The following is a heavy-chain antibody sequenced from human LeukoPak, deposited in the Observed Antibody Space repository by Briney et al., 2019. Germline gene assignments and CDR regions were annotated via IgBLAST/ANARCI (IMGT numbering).Heavy chain of an antibody. CDR1: GFTFSSYA. V-gene: IGHV3-23*01. CDR3: AKDRGGGGWYFDY. CDR2: ISGRGGST. D-gene: IGHD6-19*01. J-gene: IGHJ4*02. Sequence: GGSLRLSCAASGFTFSSYAMTWVRQAPGKGLEWVSAISGRGGSTYYADSVKGRFTISRDNSKNMLYLQMNSLRAEDTAVYYCAKDRGGGGWYFDYWGQGTLVTVSS.